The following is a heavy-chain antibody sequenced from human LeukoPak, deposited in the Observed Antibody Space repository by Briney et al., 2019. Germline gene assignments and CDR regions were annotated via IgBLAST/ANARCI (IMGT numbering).Heavy chain of an antibody. CDR2: IRSKAYGGTT. CDR3: AKDMIGYYRPFEY. V-gene: IGHV3-49*03. CDR1: GFTFGDYA. D-gene: IGHD3-9*01. J-gene: IGHJ4*02. Sequence: PGGSLRLSCTASGFTFGDYALNWFRQAPGKGLEWVGFIRSKAYGGTTEYAASVKGRFIISRDDSKSIAYLQMNSLNTEDTAVYYCAKDMIGYYRPFEYWGQGTLVTVSS.